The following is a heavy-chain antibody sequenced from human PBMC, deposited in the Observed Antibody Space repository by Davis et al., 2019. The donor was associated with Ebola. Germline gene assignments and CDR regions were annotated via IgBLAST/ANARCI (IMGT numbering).Heavy chain of an antibody. J-gene: IGHJ4*02. Sequence: GESLKISCAASGFTFSSYEMHWVRQAPGKGLEWVSSITSSGSAMYHTDSVKGRFSISRDNSNNTLFLQMNSLRVEDTARYYCAKASWGPAARPLLDSWGQGTLVTVSS. V-gene: IGHV3-48*03. CDR1: GFTFSSYE. CDR3: AKASWGPAARPLLDS. D-gene: IGHD2-2*02. CDR2: ITSSGSAM.